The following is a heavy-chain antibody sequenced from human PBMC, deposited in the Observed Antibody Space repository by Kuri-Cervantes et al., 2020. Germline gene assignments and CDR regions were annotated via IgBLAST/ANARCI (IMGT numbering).Heavy chain of an antibody. Sequence: GESLKISCAASGFTFSSYSMNWVRQAPGKGLEWVSYISSSSSTIYYADSVKGRFTISRDNAKNSLYLQMNSLRAEDTAVYYCARDRNSSSWGVPWYFDLWGRGTLVTVSS. V-gene: IGHV3-48*01. CDR3: ARDRNSSSWGVPWYFDL. CDR1: GFTFSSYS. J-gene: IGHJ2*01. D-gene: IGHD6-6*01. CDR2: ISSSSSTI.